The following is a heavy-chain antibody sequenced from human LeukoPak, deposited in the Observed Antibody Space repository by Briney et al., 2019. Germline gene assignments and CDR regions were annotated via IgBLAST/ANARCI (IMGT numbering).Heavy chain of an antibody. J-gene: IGHJ4*02. Sequence: GGSLRLSCAASGFTFSSYGMHWVRQAPGKGLEWVAVISYDGSNKYYADSVKGRFTISRDNSKNTLYLQMNSLRAEDTAVYYCAKGTLGRFDYWGQGTLVTVSS. CDR3: AKGTLGRFDY. CDR1: GFTFSSYG. CDR2: ISYDGSNK. V-gene: IGHV3-30*18.